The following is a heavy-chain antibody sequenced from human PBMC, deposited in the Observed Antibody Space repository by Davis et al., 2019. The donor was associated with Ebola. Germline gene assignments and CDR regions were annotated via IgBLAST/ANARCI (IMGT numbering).Heavy chain of an antibody. V-gene: IGHV3-30*18. CDR3: AKGGALAHEYYFDH. CDR2: ISYEGSNK. J-gene: IGHJ4*02. CDR1: GFTFSDYG. Sequence: PGGSLRLSCSASGFTFSDYGMHWVRQAPGKALEWVAVISYEGSNKYYADSAKGRFTISRDNSINTLFLQMNSLRPEDTAVYYCAKGGALAHEYYFDHWGQGTLVTVSS. D-gene: IGHD1-26*01.